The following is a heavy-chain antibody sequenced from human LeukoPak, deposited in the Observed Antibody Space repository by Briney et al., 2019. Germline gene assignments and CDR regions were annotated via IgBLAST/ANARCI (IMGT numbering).Heavy chain of an antibody. D-gene: IGHD1-7*01. J-gene: IGHJ4*02. CDR2: IKQDGSEK. Sequence: GGSLRLSCAASGFTFSSYWMSWVRQAPGKGLEWVANIKQDGSEKYYVDSVKGRFTISRDNAKNSLYLQMNSLRAEDTALYYCARAGLYNWNYEGTTYFDFWGQGTLVTVSA. CDR3: ARAGLYNWNYEGTTYFDF. V-gene: IGHV3-7*03. CDR1: GFTFSSYW.